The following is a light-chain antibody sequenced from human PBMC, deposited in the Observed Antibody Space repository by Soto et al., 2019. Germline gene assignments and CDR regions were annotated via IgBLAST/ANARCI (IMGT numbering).Light chain of an antibody. V-gene: IGLV1-47*01. CDR3: AAWDDSLSGRVV. CDR1: SSNIGSNY. CDR2: RNN. Sequence: CVLTQPPSASGTPGQRVTISCSGSSSNIGSNYVYWYQQLPGTAPKLLIYRNNQRPSGVPDRFSGSKSGTSASLAISGLRSEDAADYYCAAWDDSLSGRVVFGGGTKLTVL. J-gene: IGLJ2*01.